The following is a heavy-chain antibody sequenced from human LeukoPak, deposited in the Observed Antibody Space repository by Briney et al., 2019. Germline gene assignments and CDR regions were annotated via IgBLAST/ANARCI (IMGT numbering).Heavy chain of an antibody. J-gene: IGHJ3*02. CDR3: ARVAAAGIDAFDI. D-gene: IGHD6-13*01. Sequence: SGPTLVKPSETPSPTCTVSGGSISSYYWGWIRQPPGEGLGGIGYIYYSGSTNYNPSLKSRVTISVDTSRNQFSLKLSSVTAADTAVYYCARVAAAGIDAFDIWGQGTVVTVSS. CDR2: IYYSGST. V-gene: IGHV4-59*01. CDR1: GGSISSYY.